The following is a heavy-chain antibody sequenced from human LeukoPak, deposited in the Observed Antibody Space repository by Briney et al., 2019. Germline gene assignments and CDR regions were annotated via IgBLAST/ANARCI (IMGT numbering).Heavy chain of an antibody. V-gene: IGHV4-34*01. J-gene: IGHJ4*02. Sequence: SETLSLTCAVYGGSFSGYYWSWIRQPPGKGLEWIGEINHSGSTNYNPSLKSRVTISVDTSKSQFSLNLISVTAADTAVYYCAHDTSGYYSPFGYWGQGTLVTVSS. CDR1: GGSFSGYY. CDR2: INHSGST. CDR3: AHDTSGYYSPFGY. D-gene: IGHD3-22*01.